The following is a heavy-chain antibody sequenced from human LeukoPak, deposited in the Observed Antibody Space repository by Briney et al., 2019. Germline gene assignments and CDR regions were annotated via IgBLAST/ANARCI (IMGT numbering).Heavy chain of an antibody. D-gene: IGHD2-2*01. Sequence: KTSETLSLTCTVSGGSISSGSYYWSWIRQPAGKGLEWIGRIYTSGSTNYNPSLKSRVTISVDTSKNQFSLKLSSVTAADTAVYYCARRARRHCSSTSCYQDYYYYYYMDVWGKGTTVTVSS. CDR2: IYTSGST. J-gene: IGHJ6*03. CDR3: ARRARRHCSSTSCYQDYYYYYYMDV. CDR1: GGSISSGSYY. V-gene: IGHV4-61*02.